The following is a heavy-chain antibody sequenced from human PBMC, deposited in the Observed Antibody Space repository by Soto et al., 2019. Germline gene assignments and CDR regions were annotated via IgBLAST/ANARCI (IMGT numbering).Heavy chain of an antibody. CDR2: IIPIFGTA. V-gene: IGHV1-69*13. Sequence: SVKVSCKASGVTFSSYAISWVRQAPGQGLEWMGGIIPIFGTANYAQKFQGRVTITADESTSTAYMELSSLRSEDTAVYYCARQNSDIVVVPAAMMGYYYYGMDVWGQGTTVTVSS. D-gene: IGHD2-2*01. CDR1: GVTFSSYA. CDR3: ARQNSDIVVVPAAMMGYYYYGMDV. J-gene: IGHJ6*02.